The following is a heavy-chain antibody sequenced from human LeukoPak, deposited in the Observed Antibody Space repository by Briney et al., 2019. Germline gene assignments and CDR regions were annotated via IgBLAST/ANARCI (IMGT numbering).Heavy chain of an antibody. V-gene: IGHV3-15*07. CDR1: GFTFSNAW. D-gene: IGHD3-3*01. CDR2: IKSKTDGGTT. CDR3: TRITIFGVVIEY. J-gene: IGHJ4*02. Sequence: GRSLRLSCAASGFTFSNAWMNWVRQAPGKGLEWVGRIKSKTDGGTTDYAAPVKGRFTISRDDSKTTLYLQMNSLKTEDTAVYYCTRITIFGVVIEYWGQGTLVTVSS.